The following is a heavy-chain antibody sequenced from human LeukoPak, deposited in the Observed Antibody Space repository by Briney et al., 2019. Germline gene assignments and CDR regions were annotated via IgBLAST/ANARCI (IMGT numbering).Heavy chain of an antibody. D-gene: IGHD3-22*01. V-gene: IGHV4-59*01. CDR1: GGSISSYY. J-gene: IGHJ4*02. CDR2: IYYSGST. Sequence: PSETLSLTCTVSGGSISSYYWSWIRQPPGKGLEWIGYIYYSGSTNYNPSLKSRVTISVDTSKNQFSLKLSSVTAADTAMYYCARWVRGYSYYFDYWGQGTLVTVSS. CDR3: ARWVRGYSYYFDY.